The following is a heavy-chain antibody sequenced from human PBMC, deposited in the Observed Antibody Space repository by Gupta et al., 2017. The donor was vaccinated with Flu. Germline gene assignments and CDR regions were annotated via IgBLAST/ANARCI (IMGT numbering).Heavy chain of an antibody. J-gene: IGHJ4*02. CDR3: TRMMFRLQRREPPDY. Sequence: VTLRESGPALVNPTHTLTLTCTFSGFSLTPIGMCVSWIRQPPGTALEWLPLIDWDDDKYYNTPLKTRLTISKGTSKNQVVLTMTNMDPEDTATYYCTRMMFRLQRREPPDYWGQGTLVTVSS. V-gene: IGHV2-70*13. CDR2: IDWDDDK. D-gene: IGHD6-25*01. CDR1: GFSLTPIGMC.